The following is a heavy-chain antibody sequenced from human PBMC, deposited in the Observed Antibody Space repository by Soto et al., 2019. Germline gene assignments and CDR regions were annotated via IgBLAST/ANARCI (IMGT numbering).Heavy chain of an antibody. J-gene: IGHJ4*02. Sequence: SETLSLTCTVSGGSISSAGSYWSWIRQHPGKGLEWIGYIYYSGSTSYNPSLKSRVTISVDTSKNQFSLKLSSVTAADTAVYYCARDHYDDGYFDYWGQGTLVTAPQ. V-gene: IGHV4-31*03. CDR1: GGSISSAGSY. CDR2: IYYSGST. CDR3: ARDHYDDGYFDY. D-gene: IGHD3-22*01.